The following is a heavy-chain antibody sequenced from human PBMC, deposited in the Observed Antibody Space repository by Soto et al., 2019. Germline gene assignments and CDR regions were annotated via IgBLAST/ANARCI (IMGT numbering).Heavy chain of an antibody. D-gene: IGHD6-19*01. V-gene: IGHV4-39*01. J-gene: IGHJ4*02. CDR1: GDSMSSSDYY. CDR3: ARRTVNIRTFYSGLKTHCFDY. Sequence: SGTLCLTCAVFGDSMSSSDYYWGWIRQPPGKGREWFGSIYYSGSTYYNPSLQSRVAISVDTSKNQFSLKLKSVTAADTAIYYCARRTVNIRTFYSGLKTHCFDYWGQGAPVTVSS. CDR2: IYYSGST.